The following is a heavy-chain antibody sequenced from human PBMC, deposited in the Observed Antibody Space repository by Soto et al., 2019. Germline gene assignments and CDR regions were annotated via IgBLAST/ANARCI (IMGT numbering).Heavy chain of an antibody. V-gene: IGHV3-74*03. CDR2: ISNDGGST. CDR3: ARSVSGYFDY. CDR1: GFTFGGYW. Sequence: PGGSLRLSCAASGFTFGGYWMVGVRQAPGKGLVWVSRISNDGGSTTYADSVKGRFTISRDNAKNTLYLQMNSLRAEDTAVYYCARSVSGYFDYWGQGALVTVSS. D-gene: IGHD3-3*01. J-gene: IGHJ4*02.